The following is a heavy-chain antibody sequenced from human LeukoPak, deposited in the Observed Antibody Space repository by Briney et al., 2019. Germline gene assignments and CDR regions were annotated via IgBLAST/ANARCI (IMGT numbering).Heavy chain of an antibody. V-gene: IGHV3-66*01. CDR3: ARVKVGITYWFDP. J-gene: IGHJ5*02. CDR2: IYSGGST. D-gene: IGHD1-26*01. CDR1: GFTFSSYT. Sequence: GGSLRLSCAASGFTFSSYTMNWVRQAPGKGLEWVSVIYSGGSTYYADSVKGRFTISRDNSKNTVYLQMNGLRVEDTAVYYCARVKVGITYWFDPWGQGTLVTVSS.